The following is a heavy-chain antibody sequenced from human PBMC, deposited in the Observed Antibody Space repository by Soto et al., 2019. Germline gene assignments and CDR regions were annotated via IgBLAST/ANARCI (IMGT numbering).Heavy chain of an antibody. Sequence: GSLRLSCAASGFTFSSYSMNWVRQAPGKGLEWVSYISSSSSTIYYADSVKGRFTISRDNAKNSLYLQMNSLRAEDTAVYYCARDRLLWFGELSPFDYWGQGTLVTVSS. CDR2: ISSSSSTI. CDR1: GFTFSSYS. D-gene: IGHD3-10*01. J-gene: IGHJ4*02. V-gene: IGHV3-48*01. CDR3: ARDRLLWFGELSPFDY.